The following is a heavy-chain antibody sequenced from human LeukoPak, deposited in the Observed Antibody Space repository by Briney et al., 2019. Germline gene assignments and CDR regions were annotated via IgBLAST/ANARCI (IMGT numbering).Heavy chain of an antibody. CDR1: GFTFSSYA. J-gene: IGHJ1*01. CDR2: ISYDGSNK. Sequence: GGSLRLYCAASGFTFSSYAMHWVRQAPGKGLEWVAVISYDGSNKYYADSVKGRFTISRDNSKNTLYLQMNSLRAEDTAVYYCARGTSIPDYGDYTFQHWGQGTLVTVSS. CDR3: ARGTSIPDYGDYTFQH. V-gene: IGHV3-30*04. D-gene: IGHD4-17*01.